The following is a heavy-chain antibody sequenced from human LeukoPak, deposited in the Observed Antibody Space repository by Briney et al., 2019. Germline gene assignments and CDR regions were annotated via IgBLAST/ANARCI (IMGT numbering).Heavy chain of an antibody. CDR1: GFTFSSYG. D-gene: IGHD1-26*01. J-gene: IGHJ4*02. CDR2: IWYDGSNK. Sequence: GGSLRLSCAASGFTFSSYGMHWVRQAPGKGLEWVAVIWYDGSNKYYADSVKGRFTISRDNSKNTLYLQTNSLRAEDTVVYYCAKDLNSGSYTSDYWGQGTLVTVSS. V-gene: IGHV3-33*06. CDR3: AKDLNSGSYTSDY.